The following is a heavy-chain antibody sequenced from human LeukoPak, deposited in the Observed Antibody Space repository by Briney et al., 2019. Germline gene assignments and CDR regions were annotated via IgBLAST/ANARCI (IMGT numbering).Heavy chain of an antibody. CDR1: RVTFNRYN. J-gene: IGHJ4*02. Sequence: GESLTLSCAASRVTFNRYNMNWVRRPQGKGLELVSSRSTSSSYIYYADSVRERLAISRDNATNSLYRQMNSLRAAATAVDYCAKAYSYWVTTATPLDYWGQGTLVTVSS. V-gene: IGHV3-21*04. CDR2: RSTSSSYI. CDR3: AKAYSYWVTTATPLDY. D-gene: IGHD4-17*01.